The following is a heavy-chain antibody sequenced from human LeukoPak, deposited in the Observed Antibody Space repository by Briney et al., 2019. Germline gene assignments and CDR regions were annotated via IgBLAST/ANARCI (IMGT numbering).Heavy chain of an antibody. CDR1: GYTFTGYY. V-gene: IGHV1-46*01. CDR3: ARDSATTVITHNWFDP. Sequence: ASVKVSCKASGYTFTGYYMHWVRQAPGQGLEWMGWINPSGGSTTYAQKFQGRVTMTRDTSTSTVYMELSSLRSEDTAVYYCARDSATTVITHNWFDPWGQGTLVTVSS. D-gene: IGHD4-23*01. CDR2: INPSGGST. J-gene: IGHJ5*02.